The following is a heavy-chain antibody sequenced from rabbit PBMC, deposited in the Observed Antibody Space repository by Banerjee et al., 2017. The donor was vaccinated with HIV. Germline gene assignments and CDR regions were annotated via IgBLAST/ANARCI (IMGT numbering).Heavy chain of an antibody. CDR1: GFSLSNNYV. D-gene: IGHD4-2*01. CDR3: ARGIRAGVAGWNFNL. J-gene: IGHJ4*01. CDR2: INTSSGST. V-gene: IGHV1S40*01. Sequence: QSLEESGGDLVKPGASLTLSCKASGFSLSNNYVMCWVRQAPGKGLEWIACINTSSGSTVYATWAKGRFTISRTSSTTVDLKMTSLTAADTATYFCARGIRAGVAGWNFNLWGQGTLVTVS.